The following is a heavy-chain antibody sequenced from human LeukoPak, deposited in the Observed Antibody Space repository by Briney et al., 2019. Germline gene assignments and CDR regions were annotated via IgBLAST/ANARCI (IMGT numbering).Heavy chain of an antibody. V-gene: IGHV1-2*02. Sequence: ASVKVSCKASGYTFTGYYMHWVRQAPGQGLEWMGWINPNSGGTNYAQKFQGRVTMTRVTSISTAYMELSRLRSDDTAVYYCARRGMVGATAGDYWGQGTLVTVSS. D-gene: IGHD1-26*01. CDR2: INPNSGGT. CDR1: GYTFTGYY. CDR3: ARRGMVGATAGDY. J-gene: IGHJ4*02.